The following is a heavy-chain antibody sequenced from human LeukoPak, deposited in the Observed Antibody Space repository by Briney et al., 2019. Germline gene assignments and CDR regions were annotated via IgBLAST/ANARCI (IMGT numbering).Heavy chain of an antibody. CDR2: IYYSGTT. J-gene: IGHJ4*02. Sequence: PSETLSRTCSVSGDSISCRTYYWGLTRETPGNGLEWIATIYYSGTTYYNPSLRSRVTISVDTSKNQFSLKLTSVTAADTAMYYCARHRTVARGCYEFDYWGQGTLVTVSS. CDR3: ARHRTVARGCYEFDY. V-gene: IGHV4-39*01. CDR1: GDSISCRTYY. D-gene: IGHD6-19*01.